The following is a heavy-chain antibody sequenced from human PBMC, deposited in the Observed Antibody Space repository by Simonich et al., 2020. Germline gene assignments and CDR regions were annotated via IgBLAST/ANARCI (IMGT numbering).Heavy chain of an antibody. CDR2: LTSSSSYI. V-gene: IGHV3-21*01. Sequence: EVQLVESGGGLVTPGGSLRLSCAASGFTFSSYSMNWVRHAPGKGLSWVYSLTSSSSYIYYADSWKGRFTISIDNAKNSLYRQMNSRRADDTAVYYCARWIAVAGTGAYGMDVWGQGTTVTVSS. CDR1: GFTFSSYS. CDR3: ARWIAVAGTGAYGMDV. J-gene: IGHJ6*02. D-gene: IGHD6-19*01.